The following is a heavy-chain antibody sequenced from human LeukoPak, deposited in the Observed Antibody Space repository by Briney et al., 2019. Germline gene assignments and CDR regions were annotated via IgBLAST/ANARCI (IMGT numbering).Heavy chain of an antibody. CDR3: ARGSPRGGLDS. D-gene: IGHD1-14*01. CDR2: VSSSSRTI. V-gene: IGHV3-48*01. Sequence: GGSLRLSCAASDFTFSTFTMHWVRRAPGKGLEWVSSVSSSSRTINYADSVQGRSTVSRDNANNSMYLQINDLRREDTAVYYCARGSPRGGLDSWGQGTLVTVSS. CDR1: DFTFSTFT. J-gene: IGHJ4*02.